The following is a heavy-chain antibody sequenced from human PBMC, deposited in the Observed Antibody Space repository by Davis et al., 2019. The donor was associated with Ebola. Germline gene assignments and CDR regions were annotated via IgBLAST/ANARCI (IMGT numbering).Heavy chain of an antibody. CDR3: AKTRYSGSLLDY. V-gene: IGHV3-48*02. Sequence: PGGSLRLSCAASGFSFSTYTMIWVRQAPGKGLEWVSCISGSSDTIYYADSVKGRFTISRDNAKNSLYLQMNSLRDDDTAVYYCAKTRYSGSLLDYWGQGTLVTVSS. CDR1: GFSFSTYT. CDR2: ISGSSDTI. D-gene: IGHD1-26*01. J-gene: IGHJ4*02.